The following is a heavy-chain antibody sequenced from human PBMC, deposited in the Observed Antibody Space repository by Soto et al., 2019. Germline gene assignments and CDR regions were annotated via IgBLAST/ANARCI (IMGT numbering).Heavy chain of an antibody. CDR2: IYPGDSDT. Sequence: LKISCKGSGYSFTSYWIGWVRQMPGKGLEWMGIIYPGDSDTRHSPSFQGQVTISADKSISTAYLQWSSLKASDTAMYYCARRYGGPLMDSYYFDYWGQGTLVTVSS. J-gene: IGHJ4*02. CDR3: ARRYGGPLMDSYYFDY. V-gene: IGHV5-51*01. CDR1: GYSFTSYW. D-gene: IGHD3-10*01.